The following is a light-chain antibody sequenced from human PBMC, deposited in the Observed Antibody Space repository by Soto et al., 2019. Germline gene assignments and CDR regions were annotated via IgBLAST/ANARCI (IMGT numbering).Light chain of an antibody. CDR3: QSYDSSLSGL. CDR2: DNS. V-gene: IGLV1-40*01. CDR1: SSNIGAGYD. Sequence: QSVLTQPPSVSGAPGQRVTISCTGSSSNIGAGYDVHWYQQLPGTAPKLLIYDNSNRPSGVPDRFSGSKSGTSASLAITGLQAEDEADYYCQSYDSSLSGLFGTGTKLTVL. J-gene: IGLJ1*01.